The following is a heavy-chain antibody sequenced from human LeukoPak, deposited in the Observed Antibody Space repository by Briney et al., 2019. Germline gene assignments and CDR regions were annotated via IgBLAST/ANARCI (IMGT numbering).Heavy chain of an antibody. CDR3: ARDRTVTTRKGAFDI. V-gene: IGHV3-11*06. CDR1: GFTFSDYY. CDR2: ISSSSSYT. J-gene: IGHJ3*02. D-gene: IGHD4-17*01. Sequence: PGGSLRLSCAASGFTFSDYYMSWIRQAPGKGLEWVSYISSSSSYTNYADSVKGRFTISRDNAKNSLYLQMNSLRAEDTAVYYCARDRTVTTRKGAFDIWGQGIMVTVSS.